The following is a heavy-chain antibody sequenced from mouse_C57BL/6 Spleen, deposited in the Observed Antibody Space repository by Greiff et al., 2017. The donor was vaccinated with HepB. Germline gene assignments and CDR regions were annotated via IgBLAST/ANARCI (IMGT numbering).Heavy chain of an antibody. Sequence: QVQLKESGAELAKPGASVKLSCKASGYTFTSYWMHWVKQRPAQGLEWIGYINPSSGYTKYNQKFKDKATLTADKSSSTAYMQLSSLTYEDSAVYYCARAYHSNYEGFAYWGQGTLVTVSA. D-gene: IGHD2-5*01. CDR2: INPSSGYT. CDR1: GYTFTSYW. V-gene: IGHV1-7*01. J-gene: IGHJ3*01. CDR3: ARAYHSNYEGFAY.